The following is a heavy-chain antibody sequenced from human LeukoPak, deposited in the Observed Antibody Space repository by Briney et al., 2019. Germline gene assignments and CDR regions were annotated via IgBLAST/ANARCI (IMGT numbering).Heavy chain of an antibody. D-gene: IGHD3-3*01. CDR1: GYSISSGYY. J-gene: IGHJ5*02. CDR2: IYHSGST. CDR3: ARDFYTRPDYDFWSGYSGFDP. V-gene: IGHV4-38-2*02. Sequence: SETLSLTCAVSGYSISSGYYWGWIRQPPGKGLEWIGSIYHSGSTYYNPSLKSRVTISVDTSKNQFSLKLSSVTAADTAVYYCARDFYTRPDYDFWSGYSGFDPWGQGTLVTVSS.